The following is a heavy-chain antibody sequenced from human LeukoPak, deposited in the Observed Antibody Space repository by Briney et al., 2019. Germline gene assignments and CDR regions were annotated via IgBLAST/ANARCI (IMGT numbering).Heavy chain of an antibody. Sequence: SETRSLTCTVSGGSISSSSYSWGWIRQPPGKGLEGIGRTYYSGSTNYNPSLKSRVTISVDTSKNQFSLKLSSVTAADTAVYYCARLVGGDKWLPVKWFDPWGQGTLVTVSS. CDR1: GGSISSSSYS. CDR3: ARLVGGDKWLPVKWFDP. J-gene: IGHJ5*02. CDR2: TYYSGST. V-gene: IGHV4-39*07. D-gene: IGHD3-22*01.